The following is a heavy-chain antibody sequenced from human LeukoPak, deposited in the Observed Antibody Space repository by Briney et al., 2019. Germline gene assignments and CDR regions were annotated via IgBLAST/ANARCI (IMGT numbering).Heavy chain of an antibody. Sequence: PGGSLRLSCVASGFTFSTYSMNWVRQAPGKGLEWVSSISGSSGYISYVDSLKGRITISRDNAKMSVYLQMNSLRADDTAVYYCARDTLYSFDYWGQGILVTVSS. CDR2: ISGSSGYI. V-gene: IGHV3-21*01. CDR1: GFTFSTYS. CDR3: ARDTLYSFDY. J-gene: IGHJ4*02. D-gene: IGHD3-16*01.